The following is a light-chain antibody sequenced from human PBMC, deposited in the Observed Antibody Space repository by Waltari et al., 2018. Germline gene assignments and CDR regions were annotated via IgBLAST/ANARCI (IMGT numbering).Light chain of an antibody. CDR2: EVS. V-gene: IGLV2-11*01. CDR1: SSDIGGYTS. CDR3: SSYAGSNSLL. Sequence: QAALTQPRPVSGSPGQSVTISCTGASSDIGGYTSVSWYQHHPGTAPKLKIYEVSKRPSGVSDRFSGSKSGNTASLTISGLQLEDEADYYCSSYAGSNSLLFGGGTRLTVL. J-gene: IGLJ2*01.